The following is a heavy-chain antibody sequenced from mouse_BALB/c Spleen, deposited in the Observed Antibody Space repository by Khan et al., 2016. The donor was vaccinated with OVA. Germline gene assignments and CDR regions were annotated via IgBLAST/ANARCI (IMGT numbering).Heavy chain of an antibody. J-gene: IGHJ2*01. CDR2: ISSGGNYT. V-gene: IGHV5-6*01. CDR1: GFTFSSYG. Sequence: EVELVESGGDLVKPGGSLKLSCAASGFTFSSYGMSWVRQTPDKRLEWFATISSGGNYTYYPDSVKGRFTISRDNAKNTLYLQRSRLKSEDTAMYVCATLDFYGSRVYVDYWGQGTTRTVSS. D-gene: IGHD1-1*01. CDR3: ATLDFYGSRVYVDY.